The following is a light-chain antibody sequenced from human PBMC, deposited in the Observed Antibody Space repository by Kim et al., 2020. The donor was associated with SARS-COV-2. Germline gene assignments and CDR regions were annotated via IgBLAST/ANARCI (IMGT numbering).Light chain of an antibody. CDR3: QQYDSAHS. J-gene: IGKJ2*03. V-gene: IGKV1-5*01. Sequence: DIQMTQSPPTLSASVGDRVTITCRASQRVRSWVAWYQQKPGKAPELLIYDASSLKSGVPPRFSGTGSGTEFTLSISSLQPDDSATYYGQQYDSAHSFGKGTKLE. CDR2: DAS. CDR1: QRVRSW.